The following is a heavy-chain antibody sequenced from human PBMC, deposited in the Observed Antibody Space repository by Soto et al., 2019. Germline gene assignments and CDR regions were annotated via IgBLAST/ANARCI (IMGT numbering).Heavy chain of an antibody. CDR1: GDSVLSNSAA. CDR2: TYYRSKWYN. Sequence: SHTLSLICAISGDSVLSNSAASNWIRQCQSRGLEGLGRTYYRSKWYNDYAVSVKSRITINPDTSKNQFSLQLNSVTPEDTAVYYCARGLYIAARRPYYGMDVWGQGSTVTVSS. D-gene: IGHD6-6*01. CDR3: ARGLYIAARRPYYGMDV. J-gene: IGHJ6*02. V-gene: IGHV6-1*01.